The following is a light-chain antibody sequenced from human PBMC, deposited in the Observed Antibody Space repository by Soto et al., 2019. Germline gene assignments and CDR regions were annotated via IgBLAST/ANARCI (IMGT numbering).Light chain of an antibody. J-gene: IGKJ4*01. V-gene: IGKV1-9*01. CDR3: QQVNSYPLT. CDR2: AAS. CDR1: QGISTF. Sequence: DIQLTQSPSFLSASVGDRVTITCRASQGISTFLAWYQQKPGKAPKLLIYAASILQSGVPSRFRGSGSGTDFTLTISSLQPEDFATYYCQQVNSYPLTFGGGTKVDIK.